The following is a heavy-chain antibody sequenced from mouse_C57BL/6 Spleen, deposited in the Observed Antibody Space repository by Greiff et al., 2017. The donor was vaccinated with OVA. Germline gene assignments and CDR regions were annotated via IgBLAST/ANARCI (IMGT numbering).Heavy chain of an antibody. J-gene: IGHJ4*01. CDR1: GFTFSSYA. V-gene: IGHV5-9-1*02. Sequence: EVKLVESGEGLVKPEGSLKLSCAASGFTFSSYAMSWVRQTPEKRLEWVAYISSGGDYIYYADTVQGRFTISRDNARNALYLQMSSLKSEDTAMYYCTRGSISYYAMDYWGQGTSVTVSS. CDR2: ISSGGDYI. D-gene: IGHD1-1*01. CDR3: TRGSISYYAMDY.